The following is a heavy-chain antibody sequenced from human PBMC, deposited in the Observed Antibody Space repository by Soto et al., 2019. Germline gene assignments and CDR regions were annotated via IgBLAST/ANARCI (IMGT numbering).Heavy chain of an antibody. CDR2: ISGGGDTT. CDR1: GFTFNNYA. D-gene: IGHD3-10*01. CDR3: AKGRGGSGSLTPRVDL. Sequence: EVQLLESGGGLVQPGGSLRLSCAASGFTFNNYAMTWVRQAPGKGLEWVSAISGGGDTTSYADSVKGRFTVSRDGSKNALYLKMSSLRAEDTALSYCAKGRGGSGSLTPRVDLWGQGTLVTVSS. J-gene: IGHJ4*02. V-gene: IGHV3-23*01.